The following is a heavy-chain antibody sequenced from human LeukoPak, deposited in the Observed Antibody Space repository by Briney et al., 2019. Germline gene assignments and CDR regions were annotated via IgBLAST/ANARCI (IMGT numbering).Heavy chain of an antibody. CDR2: INAGNGNT. CDR1: GYTFTTYV. D-gene: IGHD6-19*01. Sequence: ASVKVSCKASGYTFTTYVMHWVRQAPGQRLEWMGWINAGNGNTKYSQKFQDTVTITRDTSASTAYMELSSLRSEDTAVYYCARTLSSGWIHFDYWGQGTLVTVSS. CDR3: ARTLSSGWIHFDY. V-gene: IGHV1-3*01. J-gene: IGHJ4*02.